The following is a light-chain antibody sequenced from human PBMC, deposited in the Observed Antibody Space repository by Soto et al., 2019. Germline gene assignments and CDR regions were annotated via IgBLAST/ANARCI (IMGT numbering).Light chain of an antibody. Sequence: QSALTQPASVSGSPGQSITIFCTGISSDLGGYNFVSWYQQHPGKAPKLIIYDVSDRPSGVSNRFSGSKSGNTASLTISGLQAEDEADYYCNSYTSSATHVFGGGTKLTVL. CDR2: DVS. V-gene: IGLV2-14*03. J-gene: IGLJ3*02. CDR1: SSDLGGYNF. CDR3: NSYTSSATHV.